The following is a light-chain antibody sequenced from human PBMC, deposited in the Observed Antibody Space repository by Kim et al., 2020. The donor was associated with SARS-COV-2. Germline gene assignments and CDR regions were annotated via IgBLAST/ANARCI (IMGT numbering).Light chain of an antibody. CDR3: SSYAGSNNFEV. CDR2: EVS. V-gene: IGLV2-8*01. J-gene: IGLJ1*01. Sequence: QSFTISCTGTSSDVGGYNYVSWYQQHPGKAPKLMIYEVSKRPSGVPDRFSGSKSGNTASLTVSGLQAEDEADYYCSSYAGSNNFEVFGTGTKVTVL. CDR1: SSDVGGYNY.